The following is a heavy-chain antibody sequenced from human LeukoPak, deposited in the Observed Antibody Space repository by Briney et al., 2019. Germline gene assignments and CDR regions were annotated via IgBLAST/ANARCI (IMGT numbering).Heavy chain of an antibody. V-gene: IGHV3-21*01. Sequence: GGSLRLSCAASGFAFSSDSMNWVRQAPGKGLEWVSSISSSSSYIFYADSVKGRFTISRDNSKNTLYLQMNSLRAENTAVYYCARGTDYLLTGYMDVWGKGTTVTVSS. CDR3: ARGTDYLLTGYMDV. J-gene: IGHJ6*03. CDR1: GFAFSSDS. CDR2: ISSSSSYI. D-gene: IGHD5-12*01.